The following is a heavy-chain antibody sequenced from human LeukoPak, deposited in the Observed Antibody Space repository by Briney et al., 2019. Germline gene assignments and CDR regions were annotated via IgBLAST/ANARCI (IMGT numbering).Heavy chain of an antibody. CDR1: GGSISSSSYY. J-gene: IGHJ4*02. CDR3: ARRKRSGSYSY. Sequence: SETLSLTCTVSGGSISSSSYYWGWIRQPPGKGLEWIGSIYYSGSTYYNPSLKSRVTISVDTSKNQFSLELSSVTAADTAVYYCARRKRSGSYSYWGQGTLVTVSS. D-gene: IGHD1-26*01. V-gene: IGHV4-39*01. CDR2: IYYSGST.